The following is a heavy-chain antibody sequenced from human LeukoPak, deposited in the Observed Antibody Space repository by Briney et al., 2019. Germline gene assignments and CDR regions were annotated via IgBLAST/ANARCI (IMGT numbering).Heavy chain of an antibody. Sequence: ASVKVSCKASGYTFTGYYMHWVRQAPGQGLEWMGWINPNSGGTNYAQKFQGWVTMTRDTSISTAYMELSRLRSDDTAVYYCARGVAAAAGVSHFDYWGQGTLVTVSS. D-gene: IGHD6-13*01. CDR1: GYTFTGYY. CDR2: INPNSGGT. J-gene: IGHJ4*02. V-gene: IGHV1-2*04. CDR3: ARGVAAAAGVSHFDY.